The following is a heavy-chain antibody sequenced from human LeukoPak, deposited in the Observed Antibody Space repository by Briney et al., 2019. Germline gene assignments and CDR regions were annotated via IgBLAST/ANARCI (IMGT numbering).Heavy chain of an antibody. J-gene: IGHJ4*02. D-gene: IGHD5-18*01. CDR3: ARGGEGYSYGSPFDY. CDR1: GGTFSSYA. Sequence: SVKVSCKASGGTFSSYAISWVRQAPGQGLEWMGRIIPILGIANYAQKFQGRVTITADKSTSTAYMELSSLRSEDTAVYYCARGGEGYSYGSPFDYWGQGTLVTVSS. V-gene: IGHV1-69*04. CDR2: IIPILGIA.